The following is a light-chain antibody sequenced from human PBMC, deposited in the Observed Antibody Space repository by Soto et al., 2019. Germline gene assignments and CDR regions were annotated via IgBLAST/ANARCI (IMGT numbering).Light chain of an antibody. V-gene: IGLV2-23*01. Sequence: QSALTQPASVSGSPGQSITISCTGTSSDVGSYNLVSLYQQHPGKAPKLMIYEGSKRPSGVSNRFSGSKSGNTASLTISGLQAEDEADYFCCSYAGSRTVVFGVGTKLTVL. CDR3: CSYAGSRTVV. CDR1: SSDVGSYNL. J-gene: IGLJ2*01. CDR2: EGS.